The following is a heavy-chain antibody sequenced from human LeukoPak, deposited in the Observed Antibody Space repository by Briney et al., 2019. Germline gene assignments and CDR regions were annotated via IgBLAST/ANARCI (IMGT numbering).Heavy chain of an antibody. V-gene: IGHV4-34*01. CDR1: GGSFSGYY. CDR2: INHSGST. CDR3: ARGLRGYYDSSGTPGY. J-gene: IGHJ4*02. Sequence: PSETLSLNCAVYGGSFSGYYWSWIRQPPGKGLEWIGEINHSGSTNYNPSLKSRVTISVDTSKNQFSLKLSSVTAADTAVYYCARGLRGYYDSSGTPGYWGQGTLVTVSS. D-gene: IGHD3-22*01.